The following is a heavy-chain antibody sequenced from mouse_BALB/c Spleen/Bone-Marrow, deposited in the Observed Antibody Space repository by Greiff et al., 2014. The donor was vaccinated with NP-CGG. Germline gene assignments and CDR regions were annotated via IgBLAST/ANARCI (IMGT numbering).Heavy chain of an antibody. V-gene: IGHV1-7*01. CDR1: AYTFTSYW. D-gene: IGHD1-1*01. J-gene: IGHJ2*01. Sequence: VQLVESGAELAKPGASVMMSCKASAYTFTSYWMHWVKQRPGQALEWIGYINPSTGYTEFNQKFKDKATLTADKSSSTAYMHLSSLTSEDSAVYYCARGATVVARYFDSWGQGTTLTVSS. CDR2: INPSTGYT. CDR3: ARGATVVARYFDS.